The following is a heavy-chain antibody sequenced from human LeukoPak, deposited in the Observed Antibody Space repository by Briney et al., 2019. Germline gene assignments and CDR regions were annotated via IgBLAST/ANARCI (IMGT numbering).Heavy chain of an antibody. V-gene: IGHV3-53*01. CDR3: IVFGDSNH. Sequence: GGSLRLSCSASGLTGSHNYVSWVRQAPGKGLEWVSAIHTSGDTCYADSVKGRFTISRDTSKNTLYLQINSLRVEDTAVYYCIVFGDSNHWGQGTLVTVSS. J-gene: IGHJ5*02. D-gene: IGHD4-17*01. CDR2: IHTSGDT. CDR1: GLTGSHNY.